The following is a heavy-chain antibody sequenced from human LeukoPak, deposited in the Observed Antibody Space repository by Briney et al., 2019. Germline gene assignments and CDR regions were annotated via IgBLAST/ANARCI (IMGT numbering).Heavy chain of an antibody. CDR2: INPSGGGT. Sequence: ASVKVSCKASGYTFTTYSIHWVRQAPGQGLEWMGMINPSGGGTTYAQNFQGRVTMTRDTSTSTVYMDLSSLRSEDTALYYCARGENSGLFDYWGQGTLVTVSS. D-gene: IGHD3-10*01. CDR1: GYTFTTYS. J-gene: IGHJ4*02. CDR3: ARGENSGLFDY. V-gene: IGHV1-46*01.